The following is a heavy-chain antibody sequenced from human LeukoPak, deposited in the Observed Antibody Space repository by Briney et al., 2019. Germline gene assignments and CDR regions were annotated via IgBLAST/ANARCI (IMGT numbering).Heavy chain of an antibody. CDR1: GFTFSSYS. Sequence: GGSLRLSCAASGFTFSSYSMNWVRQAPGKGLEWVSSISSSSSYIYYADSVKGRFTISRDNAKNSLYLQMNSLRAEDTAVYYCARGGRVESSSWYFKDWGQGTLVTVSS. CDR3: ARGGRVESSSWYFKD. D-gene: IGHD6-13*01. CDR2: ISSSSSYI. V-gene: IGHV3-21*01. J-gene: IGHJ4*02.